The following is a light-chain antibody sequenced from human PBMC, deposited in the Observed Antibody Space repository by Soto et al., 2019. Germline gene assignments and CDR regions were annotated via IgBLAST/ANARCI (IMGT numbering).Light chain of an antibody. CDR1: QNISSY. CDR2: AAS. V-gene: IGKV1-39*01. J-gene: IGKJ4*01. Sequence: DIQMTPFPSSLSASVGDRVTITCRASQNISSYLNWYHQKPGKARKLLIYAASSLQSGVPSRLSCRGSGTDFTLTISRLQPEDFATYYCQQSYSTPLTFGGGTNVEL. CDR3: QQSYSTPLT.